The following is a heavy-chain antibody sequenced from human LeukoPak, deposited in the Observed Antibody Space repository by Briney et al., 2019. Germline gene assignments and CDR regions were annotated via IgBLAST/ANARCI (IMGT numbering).Heavy chain of an antibody. J-gene: IGHJ4*02. CDR2: IYYSGST. Sequence: SDPLSLPCTVSVHSISSSSYYWRWIRQPPGKGLESIGSIYYSGSTYYNPSLKSRVTISVDTSKNQFSLKLSSVTAADTAVYYCARHTVMVVSWILRDFDYWGQGTLVTVSS. CDR1: VHSISSSSYY. D-gene: IGHD2-8*02. V-gene: IGHV4-39*01. CDR3: ARHTVMVVSWILRDFDY.